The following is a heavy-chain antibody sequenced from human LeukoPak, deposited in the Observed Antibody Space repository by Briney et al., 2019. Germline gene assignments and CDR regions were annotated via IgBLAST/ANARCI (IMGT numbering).Heavy chain of an antibody. CDR2: INPSSGDT. CDR3: VKGDYYGSGTIIVL. CDR1: GYIFTDYA. V-gene: IGHV1-2*02. J-gene: IGHJ4*02. D-gene: IGHD3-10*01. Sequence: ASVKVSCKASGYIFTDYAMNWVRQAPGQGLEWMGWINPSSGDTNYAQKFQGRVTMTRDTSISTAYMELTSLRSDDTAVYYCVKGDYYGSGTIIVLWGQGTLVTVSS.